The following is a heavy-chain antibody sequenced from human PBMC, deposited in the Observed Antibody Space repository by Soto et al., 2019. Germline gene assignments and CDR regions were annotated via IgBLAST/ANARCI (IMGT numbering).Heavy chain of an antibody. CDR2: MNPNSGNT. CDR1: GYTFASYD. J-gene: IGHJ3*02. V-gene: IGHV1-8*01. D-gene: IGHD2-8*01. Sequence: ASVKVSCKASGYTFASYDINWVRQATGQGLEWMGWMNPNSGNTGYAQKFQGRVTMTRNTSISTAYMELSSLRSEDTAVYYCARGGIVLMVYAIRRQSVNAFDIWGQGTMVTVSS. CDR3: ARGGIVLMVYAIRRQSVNAFDI.